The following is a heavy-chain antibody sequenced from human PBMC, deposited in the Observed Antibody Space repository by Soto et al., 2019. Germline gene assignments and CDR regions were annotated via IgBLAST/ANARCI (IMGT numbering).Heavy chain of an antibody. CDR2: IYYSGST. J-gene: IGHJ4*02. Sequence: QLQLQESGPGLMKPSETLSLTCNVSGGSITNIVYYWGWIRQPPGNGLYWIGSIYYSGSTYYSPSLNSRVTIYVYTSKNKFSLNLHYVTAAYTAVYFCARQEDSSPYFRAYYFDSWGQGTLVTVSS. CDR1: GGSITNIVYY. CDR3: ARQEDSSPYFRAYYFDS. D-gene: IGHD6-19*01. V-gene: IGHV4-39*01.